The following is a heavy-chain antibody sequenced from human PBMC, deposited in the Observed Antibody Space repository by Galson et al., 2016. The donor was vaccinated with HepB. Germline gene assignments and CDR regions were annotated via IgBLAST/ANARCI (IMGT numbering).Heavy chain of an antibody. CDR2: FNPGNGNT. J-gene: IGHJ5*02. D-gene: IGHD6-6*01. CDR3: ARENNNSSDFFDP. Sequence: SVKVSCKASGYTFINYPLHWVRQAPGQRLEWVAWFNPGNGNTKHSQTFQARLTITRNTSANTAYMILSSLRSEDTAVYYCARENNNSSDFFDPWGQGTLVTVSS. V-gene: IGHV1-3*01. CDR1: GYTFINYP.